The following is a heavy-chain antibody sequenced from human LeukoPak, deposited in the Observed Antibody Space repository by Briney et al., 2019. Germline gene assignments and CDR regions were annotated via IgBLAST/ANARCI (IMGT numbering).Heavy chain of an antibody. CDR1: GGSISSYY. CDR2: IYYSGST. CDR3: ARGSRRDGYGDY. V-gene: IGHV4-59*01. J-gene: IGHJ4*02. D-gene: IGHD5-24*01. Sequence: SETLPLTCTVSGGSISSYYWSWIRQPPGKGLEWIGYIYYSGSTNYNPSLKSRVTISVDTSKNQFSLKLSSVTAADTAVYYCARGSRRDGYGDYWGQGTLVTVSS.